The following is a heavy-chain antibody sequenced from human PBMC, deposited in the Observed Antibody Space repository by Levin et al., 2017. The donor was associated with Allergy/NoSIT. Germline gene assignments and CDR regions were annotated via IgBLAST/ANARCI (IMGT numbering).Heavy chain of an antibody. CDR2: IKSKTDGGAT. CDR3: TTRPGFCSSSSCMAY. CDR1: GFTFTNAW. Sequence: PGGSLRLSCAASGFTFTNAWMSWVRQAPGKGLEWVGRIKSKTDGGATDYAAPVKGRFTISRDDSENTLYLQMSSLRTEDTAVYYCTTRPGFCSSSSCMAYWGQGTLVTVSS. V-gene: IGHV3-15*01. D-gene: IGHD2-2*01. J-gene: IGHJ4*02.